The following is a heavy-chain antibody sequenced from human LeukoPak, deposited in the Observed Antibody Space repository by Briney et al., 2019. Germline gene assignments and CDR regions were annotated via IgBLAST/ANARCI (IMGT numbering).Heavy chain of an antibody. J-gene: IGHJ5*02. CDR1: GGSFSGYY. CDR3: AGVYSGSYDWFDP. V-gene: IGHV4-34*01. CDR2: IYYSGST. Sequence: SETLSLTCAVYGGSFSGYYWSWLRQPPGKGLEWIGSIYYSGSTYYNPSLKSRVTISVDTSKNQFSLKLSSVTAADTAVYYCAGVYSGSYDWFDPWGQGTLVTVSS. D-gene: IGHD1-26*01.